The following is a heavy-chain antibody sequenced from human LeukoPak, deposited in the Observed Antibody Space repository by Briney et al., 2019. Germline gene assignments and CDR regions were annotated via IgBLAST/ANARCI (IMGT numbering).Heavy chain of an antibody. CDR1: GFTFSSYG. D-gene: IGHD3-10*01. V-gene: IGHV3-30*02. CDR2: IRYDGSNK. CDR3: GRSGSYYSPFDY. Sequence: PGRSLRLSCAASGFTFSSYGMHWVRQAPGKGLEWVAFIRYDGSNKYYADSVKGRFTISRDNSKNTLYLQMNSLRAEDTAVYYCGRSGSYYSPFDYWGQGTLVTVSS. J-gene: IGHJ4*02.